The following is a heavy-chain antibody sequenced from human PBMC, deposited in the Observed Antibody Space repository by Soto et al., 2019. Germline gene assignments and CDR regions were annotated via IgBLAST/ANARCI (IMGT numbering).Heavy chain of an antibody. D-gene: IGHD2-2*01. V-gene: IGHV3-21*01. CDR3: ARNVPGANSPFEY. J-gene: IGHJ4*02. CDR2: INTDSHYI. CDR1: GFTFSTYS. Sequence: EVQLVASGGGLVKPGESLRLSCAASGFTFSTYSMNWVRQPPGKGLEWVSSINTDSHYIYYADSVKGRFTISRDNAEHSLYLQMNNLGAEDTAIYYCARNVPGANSPFEYWGLGTLVTVSS.